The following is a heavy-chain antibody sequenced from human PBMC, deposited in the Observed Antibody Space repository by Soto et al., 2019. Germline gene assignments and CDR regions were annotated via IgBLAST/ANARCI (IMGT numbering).Heavy chain of an antibody. Sequence: GGSLRLSCAASGFTFSSYSMNWVRQAPGKGLEWVSYISSSSSTIYYADSVKGRFTISRDNAKNSLYLQMNSLRDEDTAVYYCARDSYDYYDSSGYYSYGMDAWGQGTTVTVSS. V-gene: IGHV3-48*02. D-gene: IGHD3-22*01. CDR3: ARDSYDYYDSSGYYSYGMDA. CDR1: GFTFSSYS. J-gene: IGHJ6*02. CDR2: ISSSSSTI.